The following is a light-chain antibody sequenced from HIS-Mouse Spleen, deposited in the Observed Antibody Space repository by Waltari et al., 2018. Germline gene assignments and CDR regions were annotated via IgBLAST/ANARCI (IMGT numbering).Light chain of an antibody. J-gene: IGLJ1*01. CDR2: EVS. V-gene: IGLV2-18*02. CDR3: SSYTSSSTV. Sequence: QSALTQPPSVSGSLGLSATITCPGTSGAVGSYNRVPCYQHPPGHAPKLVIYEVSNRPSGVPDRFSGSKSGNTASLTISGLQAEDEADYYCSSYTSSSTVFGTGTKVTVL. CDR1: SGAVGSYNR.